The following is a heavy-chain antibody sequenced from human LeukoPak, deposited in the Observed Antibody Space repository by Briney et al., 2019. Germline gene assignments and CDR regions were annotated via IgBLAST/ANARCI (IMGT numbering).Heavy chain of an antibody. J-gene: IGHJ4*02. Sequence: SVKVSCKASGGTFSSYAISWVRQAPGQGLEWMGGIIPIFGTANYAQKFQGRVTITADESTSTAYMELSSLRSEDTAVYYCAREGDCSSTSCYFFDYWGQGTLVTVSS. V-gene: IGHV1-69*13. D-gene: IGHD2-2*01. CDR2: IIPIFGTA. CDR3: AREGDCSSTSCYFFDY. CDR1: GGTFSSYA.